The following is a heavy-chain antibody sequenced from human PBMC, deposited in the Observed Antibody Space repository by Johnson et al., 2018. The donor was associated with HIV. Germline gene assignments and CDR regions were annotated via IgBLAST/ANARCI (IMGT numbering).Heavy chain of an antibody. J-gene: IGHJ3*02. CDR2: IRYDGSNK. CDR1: GFTFSSYG. CDR3: AKPRIQLWLGDAFDI. Sequence: VQVVESGGGVVQPGGSLRLSCAASGFTFSSYGMHWVRQAPGKGLEWVAFIRYDGSNKYYADSVKGRFTISRDNSKNTLYLQMNSLRTEDTAVYYCAKPRIQLWLGDAFDIWGQGTMVTVSS. V-gene: IGHV3-30*02. D-gene: IGHD5-18*01.